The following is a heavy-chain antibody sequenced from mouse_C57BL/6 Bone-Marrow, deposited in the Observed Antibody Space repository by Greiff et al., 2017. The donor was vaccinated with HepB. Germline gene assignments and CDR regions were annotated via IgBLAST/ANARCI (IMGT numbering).Heavy chain of an antibody. Sequence: QVQLQQSGPGLVQPSQSLSITCTVSGFSFTSYGVHWVRQSPGKGLEWLGVIWSGGSTDYNAAFISRLSISKDNSKSQVFFKMNSLQADDTAIYYCARNKEVPTVVAHWYFDVWGTGTTVTVSS. V-gene: IGHV2-2*01. D-gene: IGHD1-1*01. J-gene: IGHJ1*03. CDR3: ARNKEVPTVVAHWYFDV. CDR1: GFSFTSYG. CDR2: IWSGGST.